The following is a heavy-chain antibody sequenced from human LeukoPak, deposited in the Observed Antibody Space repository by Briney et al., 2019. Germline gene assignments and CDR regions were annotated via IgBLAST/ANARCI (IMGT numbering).Heavy chain of an antibody. D-gene: IGHD3-22*01. J-gene: IGHJ3*02. V-gene: IGHV3-30*02. CDR1: GFTFDDYG. Sequence: GGSLRLSCAASGFTFDDYGMHWGRQAPGKGLEWVAFIRYDGSNKYYADSVKGRFTISRDNAKNSLYLQMNSLRAEDTAVYYCATLDSSGYYHDAFDIWGQGTMVTVSS. CDR3: ATLDSSGYYHDAFDI. CDR2: IRYDGSNK.